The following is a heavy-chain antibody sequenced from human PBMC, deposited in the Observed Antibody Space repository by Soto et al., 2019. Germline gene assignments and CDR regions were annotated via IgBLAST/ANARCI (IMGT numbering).Heavy chain of an antibody. CDR1: GSTFTGYY. J-gene: IGHJ3*02. D-gene: IGHD6-13*01. CDR2: INPNSGGT. V-gene: IGHV1-2*04. CDR3: ALTAGYSSSWQYAFDI. Sequence: ASVKVSCKASGSTFTGYYMHWVRQAPGQGLEWMGRINPNSGGTNYAQKFQGWVTMTRDTSISTAYMELSRLRSEDTALYFCALTAGYSSSWQYAFDIWGQGTMVTVS.